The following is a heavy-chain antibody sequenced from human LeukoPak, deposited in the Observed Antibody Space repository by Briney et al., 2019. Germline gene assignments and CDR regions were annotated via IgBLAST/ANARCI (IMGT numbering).Heavy chain of an antibody. Sequence: GASVKVSCKASGGTFSSYAISWVRQAPGQGLEWMGGIIPIFGTANYAQKFQGRVTITADESTSTAYMELSSLRSEDTAVYYCARAPAAIWRQKKNWFDPWGQGTLVTVSS. CDR2: IIPIFGTA. V-gene: IGHV1-69*13. J-gene: IGHJ5*02. D-gene: IGHD2-2*01. CDR1: GGTFSSYA. CDR3: ARAPAAIWRQKKNWFDP.